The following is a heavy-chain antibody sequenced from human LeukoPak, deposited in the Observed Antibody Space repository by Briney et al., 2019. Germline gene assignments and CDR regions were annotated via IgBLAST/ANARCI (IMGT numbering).Heavy chain of an antibody. CDR3: AKVISYGDYVGAFDI. Sequence: GGSLRLSCAASGFTFSSYAMSWVRQAPGKGLEWVSAISGSGGSTYYADSVKGRFTISRDNSKNSLYVQMNSLRAEDTALYYCAKVISYGDYVGAFDIWGQGTMVTVSS. D-gene: IGHD4-17*01. CDR2: ISGSGGST. CDR1: GFTFSSYA. V-gene: IGHV3-23*01. J-gene: IGHJ3*02.